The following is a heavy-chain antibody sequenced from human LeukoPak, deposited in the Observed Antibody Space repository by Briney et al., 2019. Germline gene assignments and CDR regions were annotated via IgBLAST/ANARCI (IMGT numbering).Heavy chain of an antibody. V-gene: IGHV3-23*01. CDR3: AKDTVSRYSYGEYYFDY. Sequence: GGSLRLSCAASGFTFSSYAMSWVHQAPGKGLEWVSAISGSGGSTYYADSVKGRFTITRDNSKNTLYLQMNSLRAEDTAVYYCAKDTVSRYSYGEYYFDYWGQGTLVTVSS. CDR1: GFTFSSYA. CDR2: ISGSGGST. J-gene: IGHJ4*02. D-gene: IGHD5-18*01.